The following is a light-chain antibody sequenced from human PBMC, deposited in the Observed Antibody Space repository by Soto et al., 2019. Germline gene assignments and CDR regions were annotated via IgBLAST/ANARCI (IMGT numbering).Light chain of an antibody. CDR1: SSNIGSNI. Sequence: QSVLTQPPSACGTPGQRVTISCSGSSSNIGSNIVNWYQQLPGTAPKLLIHSNNRRPSGVPDRFSGSKSGTSASLAISGLQSEDEADYYCAAWDDSLNGVVFGGGTKLTVL. CDR3: AAWDDSLNGVV. CDR2: SNN. J-gene: IGLJ2*01. V-gene: IGLV1-44*01.